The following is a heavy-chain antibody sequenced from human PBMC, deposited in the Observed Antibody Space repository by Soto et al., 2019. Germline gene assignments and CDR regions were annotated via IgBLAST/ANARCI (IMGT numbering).Heavy chain of an antibody. D-gene: IGHD2-15*01. CDR2: ISGSGGST. CDR1: GFTFSSYA. CDR3: AKAPIVVVVAATDY. V-gene: IGHV3-23*01. Sequence: GGSLRLSCAASGFTFSSYAMSWVRQAPGKGLEWVSAISGSGGSTYYADSVKGRFTISRDNPKNTLYLQMNSLRAEDTAVYYCAKAPIVVVVAATDYWGQGTLVTVSS. J-gene: IGHJ4*02.